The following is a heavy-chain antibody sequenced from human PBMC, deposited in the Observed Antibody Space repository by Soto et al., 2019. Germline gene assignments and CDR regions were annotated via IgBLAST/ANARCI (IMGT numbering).Heavy chain of an antibody. V-gene: IGHV3-15*01. D-gene: IGHD3-10*01. CDR3: TKDASSGGFGHYYYGMDV. J-gene: IGHJ6*02. CDR2: IKSKTDGGTT. CDR1: GFTFSNAW. Sequence: EVQLVESGGGLVKPGGSLRLSCAASGFTFSNAWMIWVRQAPGKGLEWVGRIKSKTDGGTTDYAAPVKGRFTISRDDSQNTLYLQMNSLKTEYTDVYYCTKDASSGGFGHYYYGMDVWGQGTTVTVSS.